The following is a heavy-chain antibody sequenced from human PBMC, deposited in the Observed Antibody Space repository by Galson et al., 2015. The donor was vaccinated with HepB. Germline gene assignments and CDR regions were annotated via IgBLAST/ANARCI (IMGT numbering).Heavy chain of an antibody. CDR1: GFSFSTYT. D-gene: IGHD2-15*01. CDR3: ARDREPRVVFDAFDL. Sequence: SLRLSCAASGFSFSTYTVNWVRQAPGKGLEWVSTFSTTGTYIFYADSVKGRFTISRDSAKNSVFLQMNSLRVEDTAVYYCARDREPRVVFDAFDLWGRGTMVTVSS. V-gene: IGHV3-21*01. J-gene: IGHJ3*01. CDR2: FSTTGTYI.